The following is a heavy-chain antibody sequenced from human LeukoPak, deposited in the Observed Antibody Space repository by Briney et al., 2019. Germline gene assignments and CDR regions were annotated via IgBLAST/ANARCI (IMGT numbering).Heavy chain of an antibody. D-gene: IGHD2-2*01. Sequence: SETLPLTCTVSGGSISTYHWSWIRQPPGKGLEWVGYVYHSGSTKHNLSLESRVTISIDTSKNQFSLKLSSVTAADTAVYYCARYRLEYCSSTNCLGWFDPWGQGTLVTVSS. CDR1: GGSISTYH. V-gene: IGHV4-59*01. CDR3: ARYRLEYCSSTNCLGWFDP. CDR2: VYHSGST. J-gene: IGHJ5*02.